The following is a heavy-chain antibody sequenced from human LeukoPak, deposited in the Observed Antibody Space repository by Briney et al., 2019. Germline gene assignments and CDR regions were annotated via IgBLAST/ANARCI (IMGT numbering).Heavy chain of an antibody. CDR1: RFSFTSFA. J-gene: IGHJ6*02. CDR3: AKFGGDFWSGFDTINGMDV. CDR2: MSGSGETT. Sequence: PGGSLRLSCAASRFSFTSFAMAWVRQAPRQGLELVSAMSGSGETTYYTESVKGRFIISRDNSNQILSLQMNSLRADDTAVYYCAKFGGDFWSGFDTINGMDVWGQGSVVNVS. D-gene: IGHD3-3*01. V-gene: IGHV3-23*01.